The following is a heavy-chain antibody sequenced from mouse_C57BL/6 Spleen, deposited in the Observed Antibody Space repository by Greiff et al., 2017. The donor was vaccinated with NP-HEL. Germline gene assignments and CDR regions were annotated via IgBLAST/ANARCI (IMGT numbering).Heavy chain of an antibody. CDR1: GFTFTDYY. Sequence: EVKLVESGGGLVQPGGSLSLSCAASGFTFTDYYMSWVRQPPGKALEWLGFIRNKANGYTTEYSASVKGRFTISRDNSQSILYLQMNALRAEDSATYYCARPNYYGYYYAMDYWGQGTSVTVSS. J-gene: IGHJ4*01. D-gene: IGHD1-1*01. CDR3: ARPNYYGYYYAMDY. CDR2: IRNKANGYTT. V-gene: IGHV7-3*01.